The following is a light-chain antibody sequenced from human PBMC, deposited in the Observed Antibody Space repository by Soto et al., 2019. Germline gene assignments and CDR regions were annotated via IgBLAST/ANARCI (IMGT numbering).Light chain of an antibody. CDR2: DSS. CDR3: QQHNSRPT. Sequence: DIQLTQSPPSLAASVGDTVTITCRASQGASNFFAWYQHKPGKPPKLLIYDSSTLQTGIPSRFTGSGSGTEFTLVISSLQTEDFATYYCQQHNSRPTFGEGTKVEMK. CDR1: QGASNF. V-gene: IGKV1-16*01. J-gene: IGKJ4*01.